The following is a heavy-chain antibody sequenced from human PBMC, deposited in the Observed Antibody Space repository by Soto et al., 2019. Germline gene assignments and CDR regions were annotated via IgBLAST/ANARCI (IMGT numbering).Heavy chain of an antibody. J-gene: IGHJ6*02. CDR2: IYYSGTT. Sequence: QVQLQESGPGLVKPSETLSLSCTVSGGSVSSENYYWSWIRQPPGKGLEWIGHIYYSGTTNSNTSLKSRVTMAVDLSKNHFSLKLSSMADEDTAVYYCARDRYCGGDCYYEHYYGMDVWGQGTTVTVSS. V-gene: IGHV4-61*03. CDR1: GGSVSSENYY. D-gene: IGHD2-21*02. CDR3: ARDRYCGGDCYYEHYYGMDV.